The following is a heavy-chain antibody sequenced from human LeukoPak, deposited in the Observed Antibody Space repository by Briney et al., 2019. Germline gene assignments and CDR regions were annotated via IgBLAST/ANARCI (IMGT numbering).Heavy chain of an antibody. CDR1: GGSISSYY. CDR2: IYYTGST. Sequence: AETLSLTCTVSGGSISSYYWSWIRRPPEKGLEWIGYIYYTGSTSYNPSLKSRVTMSVDTSKNQFSLKLSSVTAADTAVFYCARESAGAFDIWGQGTMVTVSS. CDR3: ARESAGAFDI. J-gene: IGHJ3*02. V-gene: IGHV4-59*12.